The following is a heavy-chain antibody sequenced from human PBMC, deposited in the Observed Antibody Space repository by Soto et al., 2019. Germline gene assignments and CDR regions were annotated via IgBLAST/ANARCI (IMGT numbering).Heavy chain of an antibody. D-gene: IGHD3-9*01. CDR3: AKTKNDILDY. CDR1: GFSVSSNY. V-gene: IGHV3-23*01. Sequence: GGTLRLSCAASGFSVSSNYMSWVRQAPGKGLEWVSVISGSGDFTFYGDSVKGRFTISRDKSKNTLYLQMNTLRAEDTAVYYCAKTKNDILDYCGQGTLVTVSS. J-gene: IGHJ4*02. CDR2: ISGSGDFT.